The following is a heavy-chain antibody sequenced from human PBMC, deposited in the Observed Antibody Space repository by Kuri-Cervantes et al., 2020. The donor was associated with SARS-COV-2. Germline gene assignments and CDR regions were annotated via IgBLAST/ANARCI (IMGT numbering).Heavy chain of an antibody. CDR1: GFTFSSYA. CDR3: AKDFGTYYDSSGYLKY. V-gene: IGHV3-23*01. J-gene: IGHJ1*01. D-gene: IGHD3-22*01. Sequence: ETLSLTCAASGFTFSSYAMSWVRQAPGKGLEWVSAISGSGGSTYYADSVKGRFTISRDNSKNTLYLQMNGLRAEDTAVYYCAKDFGTYYDSSGYLKYWGQGTLVTVSS. CDR2: ISGSGGST.